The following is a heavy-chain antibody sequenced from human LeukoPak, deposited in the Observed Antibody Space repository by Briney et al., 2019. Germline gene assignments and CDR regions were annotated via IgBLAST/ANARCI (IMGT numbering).Heavy chain of an antibody. CDR2: IWYNESKK. CDR3: AREHNYYDTSGYYHASTCFDY. CDR1: GFTFSSYG. D-gene: IGHD3-22*01. J-gene: IGHJ4*02. V-gene: IGHV3-33*01. Sequence: PGRSLRLSCAVSGFTFSSYGMHWVRQAPGKGLEWVALIWYNESKKYYADAVKGRFTISRDNSKNTLYLQMDSLRAEDTAVYYCAREHNYYDTSGYYHASTCFDYWGQGTRVTVSS.